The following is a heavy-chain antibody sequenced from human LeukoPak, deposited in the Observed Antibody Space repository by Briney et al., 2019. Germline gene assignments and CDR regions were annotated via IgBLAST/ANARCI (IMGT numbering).Heavy chain of an antibody. J-gene: IGHJ4*02. Sequence: TGGSLRLSCAASGFTFDDYAMHWVRQAPGKGLEWVSFITGDGGGTYYADSVKARFTISRDNSKHSLYLLMNSLRTEDTAFYYCARDKETSGWLNWGQGTLVTVSS. CDR1: GFTFDDYA. V-gene: IGHV3-43*02. D-gene: IGHD6-19*01. CDR3: ARDKETSGWLN. CDR2: ITGDGGGT.